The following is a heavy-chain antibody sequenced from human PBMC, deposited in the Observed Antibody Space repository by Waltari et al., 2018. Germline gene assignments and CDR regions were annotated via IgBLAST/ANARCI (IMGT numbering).Heavy chain of an antibody. J-gene: IGHJ6*02. CDR1: GFTFSSYS. V-gene: IGHV3-21*01. CDR3: ARVLRDFDLGGMDV. CDR2: ISSSISYI. Sequence: EVQLVESGGGLVKPGGSLRLSCAASGFTFSSYSMNWVRQAPGKGLEWVSSISSSISYISYADSVKGRFTISRDNAKNSLYLQMNSLRAEDTAVYYCARVLRDFDLGGMDVWGQGTTVTVSS. D-gene: IGHD3-9*01.